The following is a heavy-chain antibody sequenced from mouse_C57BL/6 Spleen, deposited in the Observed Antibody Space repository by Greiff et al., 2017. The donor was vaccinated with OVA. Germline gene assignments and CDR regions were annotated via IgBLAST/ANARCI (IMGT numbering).Heavy chain of an antibody. Sequence: VQVVESGPELVKPGASVKISCKASGYAFSSSWMNWVKQRPGKGLEWIGRIYPGDGDTNYNGKFKGKATLTADKSSSTAYMQLSSLTSEDSAVYFCARTSFDVWGTGTTVTVSS. CDR2: IYPGDGDT. CDR1: GYAFSSSW. CDR3: ARTSFDV. J-gene: IGHJ1*03. V-gene: IGHV1-82*01.